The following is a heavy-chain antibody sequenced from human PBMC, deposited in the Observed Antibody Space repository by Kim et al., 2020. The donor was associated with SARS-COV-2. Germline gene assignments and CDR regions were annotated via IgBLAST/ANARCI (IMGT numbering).Heavy chain of an antibody. CDR3: ATSLGLLLWFREGAFDI. V-gene: IGHV1-24*01. Sequence: FQGRVTMTADTSTDTAYMELSSLRSEDTAVYYCATSLGLLLWFREGAFDIWGQGTMVTVSS. J-gene: IGHJ3*02. D-gene: IGHD3-10*01.